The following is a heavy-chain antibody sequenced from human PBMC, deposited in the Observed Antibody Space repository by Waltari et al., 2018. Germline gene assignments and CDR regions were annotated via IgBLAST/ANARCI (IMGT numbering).Heavy chain of an antibody. Sequence: QVQLQESGPGLVKPSETLSLTCTVSGGSISSYYWSWIRQPAGKGLEWIGRIYTSGSTNYNPPLKSRVTMSVDTSKNQFSLKLSSVTAADTAVYYCARDSEWAVAGNSRWFDPWGQGTLVTVSS. D-gene: IGHD6-19*01. CDR3: ARDSEWAVAGNSRWFDP. V-gene: IGHV4-4*07. CDR1: GGSISSYY. CDR2: IYTSGST. J-gene: IGHJ5*02.